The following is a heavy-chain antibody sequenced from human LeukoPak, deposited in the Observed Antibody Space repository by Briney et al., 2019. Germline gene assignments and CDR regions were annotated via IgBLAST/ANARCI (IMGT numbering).Heavy chain of an antibody. CDR3: ARDPDYGDYGIDY. V-gene: IGHV4-34*01. D-gene: IGHD4-17*01. CDR2: INHSGST. Sequence: SETLSLTCAVYGGSFSNYYYSWIRQPPGKGLEWIGEINHSGSTNYNPSLKSRVTISIDTSKNQFSLKLSSVTAADTAVYYCARDPDYGDYGIDYWGQGTLVTVSS. CDR1: GGSFSNYY. J-gene: IGHJ4*02.